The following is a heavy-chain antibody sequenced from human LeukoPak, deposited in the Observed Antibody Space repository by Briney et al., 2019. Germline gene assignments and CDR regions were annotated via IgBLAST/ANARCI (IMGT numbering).Heavy chain of an antibody. CDR3: ASGTSYSSSPYNWFDP. J-gene: IGHJ5*02. D-gene: IGHD6-6*01. CDR1: GGTFSSYA. Sequence: ASVKVSCKASGGTFSSYAISWVRQAPGQGLEWMGGIIPIFGTANYAQKFQGRVTITTDESTSTAYMELSSLRSEDTAVYYCASGTSYSSSPYNWFDPWGQGTLVTVSS. CDR2: IIPIFGTA. V-gene: IGHV1-69*05.